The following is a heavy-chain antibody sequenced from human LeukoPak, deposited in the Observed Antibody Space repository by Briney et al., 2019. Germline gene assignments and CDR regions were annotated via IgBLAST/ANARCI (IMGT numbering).Heavy chain of an antibody. J-gene: IGHJ4*02. V-gene: IGHV4-39*07. CDR1: GGSISSSSYY. Sequence: PSETLSLTCTVSGGSISSSSYYWGWIRQPPGKGLEWIGRIYASGSTNYNPSLKSRVTISVDTSKNQFSLKLSSVTAADTAVYYCAGSTTWIQPYRFFDYWGQGTLVTVSS. CDR3: AGSTTWIQPYRFFDY. D-gene: IGHD5-18*01. CDR2: IYASGST.